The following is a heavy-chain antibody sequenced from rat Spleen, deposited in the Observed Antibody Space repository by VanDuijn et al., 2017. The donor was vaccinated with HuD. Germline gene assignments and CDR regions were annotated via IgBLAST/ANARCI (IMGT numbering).Heavy chain of an antibody. CDR2: ISTGGGNT. Sequence: EVQLVESGGGLVQPGRSMKLSCAALGFTFSNYYMAWVRQAPTKGLEWVASISTGGGNTYYRDSVKGRFTISRDNAKSTLYLQMDSLRSEDTATYYCTTLYYYSSYPYVMDAWGQGASVTVSS. D-gene: IGHD1-2*01. V-gene: IGHV5-25*01. CDR3: TTLYYYSSYPYVMDA. CDR1: GFTFSNYY. J-gene: IGHJ4*01.